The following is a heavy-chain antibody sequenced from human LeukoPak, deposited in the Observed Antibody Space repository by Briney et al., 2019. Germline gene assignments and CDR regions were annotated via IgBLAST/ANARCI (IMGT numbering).Heavy chain of an antibody. CDR1: GFTFSSYW. V-gene: IGHV3-7*01. Sequence: GGSLRLSCAASGFTFSSYWMSWVRQAPGKGLEWVANIKQSGSEKYYVDSVKGRFTISRDNAKNSLYLQMNSLRAEDTAVYYCARDGYRSGWPTPFDYWGQGTLVTVSS. CDR2: IKQSGSEK. CDR3: ARDGYRSGWPTPFDY. J-gene: IGHJ4*02. D-gene: IGHD6-19*01.